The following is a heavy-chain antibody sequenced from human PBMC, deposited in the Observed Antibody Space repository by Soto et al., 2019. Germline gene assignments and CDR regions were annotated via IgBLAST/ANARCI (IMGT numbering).Heavy chain of an antibody. CDR3: ARAGCDGGRCYTLVGLRYGMDV. Sequence: QVQLVESGGGVVQPGRSLRLSCAASGFTFSSYAMYWVRQAPGKGLEWVAVISYDGSNKYYADSVKGRFTISRDNSKNPLYLQMNSLSAEDTAVYYCARAGCDGGRCYTLVGLRYGMDVWGQGTTVTVSS. CDR1: GFTFSSYA. V-gene: IGHV3-30-3*01. D-gene: IGHD2-15*01. J-gene: IGHJ6*02. CDR2: ISYDGSNK.